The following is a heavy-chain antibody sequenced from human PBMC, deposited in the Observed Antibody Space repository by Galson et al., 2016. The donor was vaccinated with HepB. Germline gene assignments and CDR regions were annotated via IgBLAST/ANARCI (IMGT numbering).Heavy chain of an antibody. V-gene: IGHV3-30*04. Sequence: SLRLSCAASGFTFSDYAVHWVRQTPGKGLEWLSGILFDGSAQYYADSVKGRFTISRDNSKNRLYLQMNSLRPEDTAVYYCARDSAEWGPGRGAFNIWGQGTMVTVSS. D-gene: IGHD3-3*01. CDR1: GFTFSDYA. J-gene: IGHJ3*02. CDR2: ILFDGSAQ. CDR3: ARDSAEWGPGRGAFNI.